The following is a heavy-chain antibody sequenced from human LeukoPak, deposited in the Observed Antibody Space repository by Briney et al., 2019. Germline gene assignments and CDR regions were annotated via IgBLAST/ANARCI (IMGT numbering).Heavy chain of an antibody. Sequence: GESLKISCKGSGYSFTRYWIGWVRQMPGKGLEWMGMIYPGDSDTRYSPSFQGQVTISADKSISTAYLQWSSLKASDTAMYYCARQGIAAAGSPPGYYYMDVWGKGTTVTVSS. V-gene: IGHV5-51*01. J-gene: IGHJ6*03. CDR1: GYSFTRYW. CDR2: IYPGDSDT. CDR3: ARQGIAAAGSPPGYYYMDV. D-gene: IGHD6-13*01.